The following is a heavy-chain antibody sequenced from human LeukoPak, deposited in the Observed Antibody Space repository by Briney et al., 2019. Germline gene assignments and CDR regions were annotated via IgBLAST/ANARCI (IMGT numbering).Heavy chain of an antibody. V-gene: IGHV3-21*01. CDR3: ARDLAAAGTGDDY. J-gene: IGHJ4*02. CDR2: ISSSSSYI. Sequence: GGSLRLSCAASGFTFSSYSMNWVRQAPGTGLEWVSSISSSSSYIYYADSVKGRFTISRDNAKNSLYLQMNSLRAEDTAVYYCARDLAAAGTGDDYWGQGTLVTVSS. CDR1: GFTFSSYS. D-gene: IGHD6-13*01.